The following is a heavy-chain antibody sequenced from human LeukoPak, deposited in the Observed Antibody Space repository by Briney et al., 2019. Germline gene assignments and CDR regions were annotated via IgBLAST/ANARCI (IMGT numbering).Heavy chain of an antibody. CDR2: TFYRSKWYF. D-gene: IGHD1-26*01. CDR3: AQGWDLNS. Sequence: QTLSLTCAISGDSVSSNNVAWNWIRQSPSRGLEWLGRTFYRSKWYFDYAESVKSRITIYPDTSKNQFSLQLKSVTPEDTAVYYCAQGWDLNSWGQGTLVTVSS. CDR1: GDSVSSNNVA. V-gene: IGHV6-1*01. J-gene: IGHJ4*02.